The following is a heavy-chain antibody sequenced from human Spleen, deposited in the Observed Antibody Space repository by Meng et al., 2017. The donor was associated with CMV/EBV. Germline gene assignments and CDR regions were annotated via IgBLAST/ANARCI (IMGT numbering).Heavy chain of an antibody. V-gene: IGHV3-74*01. CDR3: ARDGGSTFFDY. J-gene: IGHJ4*01. CDR1: GFTFSKHW. D-gene: IGHD3-16*01. Sequence: GESLKISCVASGFTFSKHWIHWVRQAPGKGLEWVSRINGDATRTSYVDSVEGRFTITRDNAKNTVHLQMNSLGVDDTAVYYCARDGGSTFFDYWGQGVLVTVSS. CDR2: INGDATRT.